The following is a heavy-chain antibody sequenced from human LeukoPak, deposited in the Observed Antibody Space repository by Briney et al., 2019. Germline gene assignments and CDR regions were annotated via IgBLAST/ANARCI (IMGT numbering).Heavy chain of an antibody. CDR1: GFTFSSYG. V-gene: IGHV3-33*06. CDR3: AKGVVVVAATPYFDY. J-gene: IGHJ4*02. CDR2: IWYDGSNK. D-gene: IGHD2-15*01. Sequence: GGSLRLSCAASGFTFSSYGMHWVRQAPGKGLEWVAVIWYDGSNKYYADSVKGRFTISRDNSKNTLYLQMNSLRAEDTAVYYCAKGVVVVAATPYFDYWGQGTLVTVSS.